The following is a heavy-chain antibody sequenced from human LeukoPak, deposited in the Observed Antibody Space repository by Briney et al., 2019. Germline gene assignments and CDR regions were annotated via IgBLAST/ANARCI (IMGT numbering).Heavy chain of an antibody. CDR1: GFTFSDYY. CDR3: ARDVSGSYYFDY. D-gene: IGHD1-26*01. CDR2: ISSSSSYT. J-gene: IGHJ4*02. V-gene: IGHV3-11*05. Sequence: PGGSLRLSCAASGFTFSDYYMSWIRQAPGKGLEWVSYISSSSSYTNYADSVKGRFTISRDNAKNSLYLQMNSLRAEDTAVYYCARDVSGSYYFDYWGQGTLVMVSS.